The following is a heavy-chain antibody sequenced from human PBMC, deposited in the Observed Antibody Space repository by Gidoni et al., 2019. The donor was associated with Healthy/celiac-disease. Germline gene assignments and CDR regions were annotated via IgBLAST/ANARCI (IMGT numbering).Heavy chain of an antibody. CDR2: IWYDGSNK. Sequence: QVQLVECGGGVVQPGRSLRVSCAASGFTFSSSGMHWVRQAPGKGLEWVAVIWYDGSNKYYADSVQGRFTISRDNSKTTLYLQMNSLRAEDTAVYYCARDDTPSALSSSCGDYWGQGTLVTVSS. D-gene: IGHD6-13*01. CDR3: ARDDTPSALSSSCGDY. V-gene: IGHV3-33*01. J-gene: IGHJ4*02. CDR1: GFTFSSSG.